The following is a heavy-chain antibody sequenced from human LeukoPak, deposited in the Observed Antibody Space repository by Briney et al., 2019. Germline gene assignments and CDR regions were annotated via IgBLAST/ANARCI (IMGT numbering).Heavy chain of an antibody. V-gene: IGHV1-69*05. CDR3: ARAGIAARPPYYYYYYMDV. D-gene: IGHD6-6*01. Sequence: ASVKVSCKASGGTFSSYAISWVRQAPGQGLEWMGRIIPIFGTANYVRKFQGRVTITTDESTSTAYMELSSLRSEDTAVYYCARAGIAARPPYYYYYYMDVWGKGTTVTVSS. CDR1: GGTFSSYA. J-gene: IGHJ6*03. CDR2: IIPIFGTA.